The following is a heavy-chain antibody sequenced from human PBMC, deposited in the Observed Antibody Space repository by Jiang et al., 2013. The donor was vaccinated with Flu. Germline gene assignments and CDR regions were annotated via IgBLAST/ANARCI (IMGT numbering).Heavy chain of an antibody. J-gene: IGHJ4*02. Sequence: VQLLESGGVVVQPGGSLRLSCAASGFTFDDYAMHWVRQAPGKGLEWVSLISWDGGSTYYADSVKGRFTISRDNSKNSLYLQMNSLRAEDTALYYCAKDKAAGPIWYFDYWGQGTLVTVSS. CDR3: AKDKAAGPIWYFDY. D-gene: IGHD6-13*01. CDR2: ISWDGGST. CDR1: GFTFDDYA. V-gene: IGHV3-43D*04.